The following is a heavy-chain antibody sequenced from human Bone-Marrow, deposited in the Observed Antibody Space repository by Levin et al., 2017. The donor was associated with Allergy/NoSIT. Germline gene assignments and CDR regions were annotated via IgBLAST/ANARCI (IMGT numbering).Heavy chain of an antibody. CDR2: MKQDGSET. D-gene: IGHD2-21*01. CDR1: GFTFSSPW. J-gene: IGHJ4*02. V-gene: IGHV3-7*01. Sequence: LSLTCAASGFTFSSPWMTWVRQAPRKGLEWVANMKQDGSETHYVDSVKGRFTISRDNAKNSLYLQMNSLRVEDTAVYYCARGHSVGFWGQGTLVTVSS. CDR3: ARGHSVGF.